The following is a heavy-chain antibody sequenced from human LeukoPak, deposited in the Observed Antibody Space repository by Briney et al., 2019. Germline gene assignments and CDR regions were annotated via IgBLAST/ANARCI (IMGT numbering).Heavy chain of an antibody. V-gene: IGHV4-39*07. J-gene: IGHJ4*02. CDR2: IYYSGST. Sequence: PSETLSLTCTVSGGSISSSSYYWGWIRQPPGKGLEWIGSIYYSGSTYYNPSLKSRVTISVDTSKNQFSLKLSSVTAADTAVYYCASQKEEDSGWYYAADYWGQGTLVTVSS. CDR3: ASQKEEDSGWYYAADY. D-gene: IGHD6-19*01. CDR1: GGSISSSSYY.